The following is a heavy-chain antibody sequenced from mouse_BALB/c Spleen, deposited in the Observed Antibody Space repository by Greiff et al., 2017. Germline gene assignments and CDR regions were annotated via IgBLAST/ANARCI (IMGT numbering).Heavy chain of an antibody. CDR1: GYSITSDYA. V-gene: IGHV3-2*02. CDR3: ARDYYGSSSAWFAY. Sequence: EVHLVESGPGLVKPSQSLSLTCTVTGYSITSDYAWNWIRQFPGNKLEWMGYISYSGSTSYNPSLKSRISITRDTSKNQFFLQLNSVTTEDTATYYCARDYYGSSSAWFAYWGQGTLVTVSA. J-gene: IGHJ3*01. D-gene: IGHD1-1*01. CDR2: ISYSGST.